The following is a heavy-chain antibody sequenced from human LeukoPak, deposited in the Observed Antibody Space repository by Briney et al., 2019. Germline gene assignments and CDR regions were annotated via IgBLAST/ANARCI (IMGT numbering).Heavy chain of an antibody. V-gene: IGHV3-23*01. CDR2: ISGSGGST. D-gene: IGHD5-12*01. CDR3: AKETGYSGYDYGDY. Sequence: GRSLSLSCAASGFTPSSYAMSWVRQAPGKGLEWVSGISGSGGSTYYADSVKGRFTISRDNSKNTLYLQMNSLRAEDTAVYYCAKETGYSGYDYGDYWGQGTLVTVSS. J-gene: IGHJ4*02. CDR1: GFTPSSYA.